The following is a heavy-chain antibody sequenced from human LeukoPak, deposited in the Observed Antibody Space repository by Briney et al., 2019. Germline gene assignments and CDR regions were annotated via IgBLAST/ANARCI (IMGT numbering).Heavy chain of an antibody. CDR3: AIITIFGVARYMDV. CDR1: GYTFTSYD. CDR2: MNPNSGNT. Sequence: ASVKVSRKASGYTFTSYDINWVRQATGQGLEWMGWMNPNSGNTGYAQKFQGRVTMTRNTSISTAYMELSSLRSEDTAVYYCAIITIFGVARYMDVWGKGTTVTVSS. J-gene: IGHJ6*03. D-gene: IGHD3-3*01. V-gene: IGHV1-8*01.